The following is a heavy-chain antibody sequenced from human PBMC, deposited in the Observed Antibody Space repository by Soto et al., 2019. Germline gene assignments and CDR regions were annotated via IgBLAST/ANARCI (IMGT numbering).Heavy chain of an antibody. CDR3: ARDYYDSSGYYDAFDI. CDR1: GFTFSSYG. Sequence: GGSLRLSCAASGFTFSSYGMHWVRQAPGKGLEWVAVIWYDGSNKYYADSVKGRFTISRDNSKNTLYLQMNSLRAEDTAVYYCARDYYDSSGYYDAFDIWGQGTMVTVSS. D-gene: IGHD3-22*01. CDR2: IWYDGSNK. J-gene: IGHJ3*02. V-gene: IGHV3-33*01.